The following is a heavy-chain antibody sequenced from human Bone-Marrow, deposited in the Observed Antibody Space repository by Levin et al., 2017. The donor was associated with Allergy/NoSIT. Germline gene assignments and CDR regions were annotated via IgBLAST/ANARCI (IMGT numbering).Heavy chain of an antibody. Sequence: SPTLSLPCTVSGASISSGGYYWGWVRHSPGKGLEWIGYIYYGGNSYYNPSLRSRVSLSVGTSKNEISLKLNSVTAADTAVYYCVRERTGRNYHDYYYMDVWGRGTRVTVSS. V-gene: IGHV4-31*02. CDR3: VRERTGRNYHDYYYMDV. D-gene: IGHD4-17*01. CDR1: GASISSGGYY. J-gene: IGHJ6*03. CDR2: IYYGGNS.